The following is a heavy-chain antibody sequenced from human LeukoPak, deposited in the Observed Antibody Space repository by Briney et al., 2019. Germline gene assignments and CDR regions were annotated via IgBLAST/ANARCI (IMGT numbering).Heavy chain of an antibody. D-gene: IGHD3-9*01. V-gene: IGHV3-74*01. CDR3: ARDPFDILTDPYFDY. CDR1: GFTFNFYW. Sequence: GGSLRLSCAASGFTFNFYWMHWVRQAPGKGLLWVSRINSDGSSTSYADSVKGRFTISKDNAKNTLYLQMNSLRAEDTAVYYCARDPFDILTDPYFDYWGQGTLVTVSS. J-gene: IGHJ4*02. CDR2: INSDGSST.